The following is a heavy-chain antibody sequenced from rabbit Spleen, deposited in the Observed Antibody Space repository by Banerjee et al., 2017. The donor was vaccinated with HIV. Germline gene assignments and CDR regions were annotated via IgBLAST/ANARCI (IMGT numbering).Heavy chain of an antibody. D-gene: IGHD1-1*01. Sequence: QSLEESGGDLVKPGASLTLTCTVSGFDLSSNYYMCWVRQARGKGLEWIGCIYGGSIDDTYYASWAKGRFTISKTSSTTVTLQMASLTAADTATYFCARNYVNAFDPWGQGTLVTVS. CDR1: GFDLSSNYY. V-gene: IGHV1S40*01. CDR3: ARNYVNAFDP. J-gene: IGHJ2*01. CDR2: IYGGSIDDT.